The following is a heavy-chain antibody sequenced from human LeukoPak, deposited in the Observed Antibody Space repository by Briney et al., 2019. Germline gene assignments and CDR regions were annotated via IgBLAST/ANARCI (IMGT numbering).Heavy chain of an antibody. V-gene: IGHV4-38-2*02. D-gene: IGHD2-15*01. CDR1: GYSISSGYY. CDR2: IYHSGST. CDR3: AREGEYCSGGSCQARFDY. J-gene: IGHJ4*02. Sequence: PSETLSLTCTVSGYSISSGYYWGWIRQPPGKGLEWIGSIYHSGSTYYNPSLKSRVTISVDTSKNQFSLKLSSVTAADTAVYYCAREGEYCSGGSCQARFDYWGQGTLVTVSS.